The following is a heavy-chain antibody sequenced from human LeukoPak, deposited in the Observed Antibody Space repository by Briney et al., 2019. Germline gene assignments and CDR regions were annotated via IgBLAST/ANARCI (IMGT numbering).Heavy chain of an antibody. CDR1: GFTFDDYA. V-gene: IGHV3-9*01. CDR2: ISWNSGSI. Sequence: GRSLRLSCAASGFTFDDYAMHWVRQAPGKGLEWVSGISWNSGSIGYADSVKGRFTISRDNAKNSLYLQMNSLRAEDTAVYYCARDFSYSSRGDFDYWGQGTLVTVSS. J-gene: IGHJ4*02. D-gene: IGHD6-13*01. CDR3: ARDFSYSSRGDFDY.